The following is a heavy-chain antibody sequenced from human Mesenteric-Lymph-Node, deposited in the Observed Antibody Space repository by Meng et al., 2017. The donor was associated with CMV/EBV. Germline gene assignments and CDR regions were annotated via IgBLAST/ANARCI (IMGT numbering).Heavy chain of an antibody. Sequence: QITLKESGPTLVKPTQTLTLTSTFSGFSLSTGGVGVGWIRQPPGKALEWLALIYWDDDKRYSPSLKSRLTITKDTSKNQVVLTMTNMDPVDTATYYCAHSSGIAAAGPFYFDYWGQGTLVTVSS. CDR1: GFSLSTGGVG. J-gene: IGHJ4*02. V-gene: IGHV2-5*02. D-gene: IGHD6-13*01. CDR3: AHSSGIAAAGPFYFDY. CDR2: IYWDDDK.